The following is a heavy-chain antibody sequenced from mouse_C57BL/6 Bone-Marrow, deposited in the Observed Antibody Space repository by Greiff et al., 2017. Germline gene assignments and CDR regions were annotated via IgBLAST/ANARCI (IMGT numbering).Heavy chain of an antibody. CDR2: LSSGGSYT. CDR1: GFTFSSYG. D-gene: IGHD3-3*01. V-gene: IGHV5-6*01. J-gene: IGHJ1*03. CDR3: ASQGTSWYCDV. Sequence: EVKLVESGGDLVKPGGSLKLSCAASGFTFSSYGMSWVRQTPDKRLEWVATLSSGGSYTYYPDSVKGRFTISIDNAKNTLYLQMSSLKSEDTAMYYCASQGTSWYCDVWGTGTTVAVSS.